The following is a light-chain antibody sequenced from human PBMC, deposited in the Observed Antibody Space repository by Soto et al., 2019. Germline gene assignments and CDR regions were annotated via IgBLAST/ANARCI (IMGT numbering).Light chain of an antibody. CDR1: QSISSW. V-gene: IGKV1-5*03. CDR3: QQYNDNWT. CDR2: KGS. J-gene: IGKJ1*01. Sequence: DIQMTQSPSTLSASVGDRVTITCRASQSISSWLAWYQQKPGTAPKLLIYKGSTLQSGVPSSFSGSGSGTEVPLTISSLQRDDSATYYCQQYNDNWTFGQGTKVEIK.